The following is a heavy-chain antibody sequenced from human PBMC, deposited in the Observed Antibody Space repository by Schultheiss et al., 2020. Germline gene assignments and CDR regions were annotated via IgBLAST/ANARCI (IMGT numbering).Heavy chain of an antibody. J-gene: IGHJ6*03. CDR1: GGSINNHY. Sequence: SETLSLTCSVSGGSINNHYWSWMRQPPGKGLEWIGYIYFSGKANYNPSLKSRVAISVDTSKNQFSLMVRSVTAADTAVYYCARVSYASDWYVAYHMDVWGRGTTVTVS. D-gene: IGHD3-9*01. V-gene: IGHV4-59*11. CDR2: IYFSGKA. CDR3: ARVSYASDWYVAYHMDV.